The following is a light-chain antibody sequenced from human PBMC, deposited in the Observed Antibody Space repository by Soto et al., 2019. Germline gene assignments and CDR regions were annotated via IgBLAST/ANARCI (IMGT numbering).Light chain of an antibody. V-gene: IGLV1-40*01. CDR3: QSYDSSLSGSV. J-gene: IGLJ2*01. Sequence: QLVLTQPPSVSGAPGQRVTISCTGSSSNIGAGYDVHWYHQLPGTAPKLLIYGNNNRPSGVPDRFSGSKSGTSASLAITGLQAEDEADYYCQSYDSSLSGSVFGGGTKLTVL. CDR1: SSNIGAGYD. CDR2: GNN.